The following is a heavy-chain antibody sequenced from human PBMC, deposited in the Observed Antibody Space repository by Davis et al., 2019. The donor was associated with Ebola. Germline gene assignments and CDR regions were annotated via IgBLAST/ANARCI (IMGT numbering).Heavy chain of an antibody. CDR2: MNPNSGNT. CDR3: AASLIVVVAALDY. D-gene: IGHD2-15*01. V-gene: IGHV1-8*01. CDR1: GYTFTSYD. Sequence: ASVKVSCKASGYTFTSYDINWVRQATGQGLEWMGWMNPNSGNTGYAQKFQGRVTMTRNTSISTAYMELSSLRSDDTAVYYCAASLIVVVAALDYWGQGTLVTVSS. J-gene: IGHJ4*02.